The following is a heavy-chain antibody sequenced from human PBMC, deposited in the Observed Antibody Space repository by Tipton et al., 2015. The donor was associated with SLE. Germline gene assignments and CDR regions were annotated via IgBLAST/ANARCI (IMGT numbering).Heavy chain of an antibody. CDR2: IYYSGST. Sequence: LRLSCAASGFTFSNAWMSWIRQHPGKGLEWIGYIYYSGSTNYNPSLKSRVTISADTSKNQFSLKLSSVTAADTAVYYCARGPRAGRYFDYWGQGTLVTVSS. CDR3: ARGPRAGRYFDY. V-gene: IGHV4-59*01. J-gene: IGHJ4*02. CDR1: GFTFSNAW.